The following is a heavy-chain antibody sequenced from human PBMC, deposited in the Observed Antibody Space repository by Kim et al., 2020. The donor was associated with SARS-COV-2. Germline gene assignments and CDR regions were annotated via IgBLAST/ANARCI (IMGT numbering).Heavy chain of an antibody. CDR2: ISSSSSYI. J-gene: IGHJ2*01. CDR1: GFTFSSYS. Sequence: GGSLRLSCAASGFTFSSYSMNWVRQAPGKGLEWVSSISSSSSYIYYADSVKGRFTISRDNAKNSLYLQMNSLRAEDTAVYYCARDAGWEDEPLYWYFDLWGRGTLVTVSS. D-gene: IGHD6-19*01. CDR3: ARDAGWEDEPLYWYFDL. V-gene: IGHV3-21*04.